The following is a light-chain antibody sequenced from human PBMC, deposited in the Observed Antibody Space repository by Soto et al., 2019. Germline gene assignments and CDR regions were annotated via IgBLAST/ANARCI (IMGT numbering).Light chain of an antibody. Sequence: GTLSLSPGERATLSCRASQSVSSNYLAWYQQKPGQAPRLLIYGASSRATGIPDRFSGSGSGTDFTLTISRLEPEDFIVYYCQQYGSSPLTFGGVTKVDIK. CDR3: QQYGSSPLT. J-gene: IGKJ4*01. CDR1: QSVSSNY. V-gene: IGKV3-20*01. CDR2: GAS.